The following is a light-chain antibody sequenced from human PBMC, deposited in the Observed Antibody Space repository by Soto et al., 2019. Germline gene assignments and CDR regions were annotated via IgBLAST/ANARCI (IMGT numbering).Light chain of an antibody. CDR2: KAS. CDR3: QQYNSYPDT. J-gene: IGKJ4*01. CDR1: QSISSW. Sequence: DIQMTQSPSTLFASVGDRVTITCRASQSISSWLAWYQQKPGKAPKLLIYKASSLESGVPSRFSGSGSGTEFTLTISSLQPDDFATYYCQQYNSYPDTFGGGTKVEIK. V-gene: IGKV1-5*03.